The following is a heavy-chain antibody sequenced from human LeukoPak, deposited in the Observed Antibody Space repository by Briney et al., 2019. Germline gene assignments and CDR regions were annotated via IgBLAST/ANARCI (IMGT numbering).Heavy chain of an antibody. J-gene: IGHJ4*02. CDR1: GFTFSDYY. D-gene: IGHD2-15*01. CDR3: VRVRCSGGSCLVNY. V-gene: IGHV3-11*04. CDR2: ISSSGSTI. Sequence: GGSLRLSCAASGFTFSDYYMSWIRQAPGKGLEWVSYISSSGSTIYYADSVKGRFTISRDNAKNSLYLQMNSLRAEDTAVYYCVRVRCSGGSCLVNYWGQGTLVTVSS.